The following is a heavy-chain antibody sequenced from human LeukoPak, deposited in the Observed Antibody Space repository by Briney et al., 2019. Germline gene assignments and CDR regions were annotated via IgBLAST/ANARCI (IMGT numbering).Heavy chain of an antibody. CDR2: IYPGDSDT. CDR1: GYSFTSHW. Sequence: PGESLKISCKGSGYSFTSHWIGWVRQMPGKGLEWMGIIYPGDSDTRYSPSFQGQVTISADKSISTAYLQWGSLKASDTAMYYCARRYCSGGRCYYFDYWGQGTLVTVSS. J-gene: IGHJ4*02. D-gene: IGHD2-15*01. V-gene: IGHV5-51*01. CDR3: ARRYCSGGRCYYFDY.